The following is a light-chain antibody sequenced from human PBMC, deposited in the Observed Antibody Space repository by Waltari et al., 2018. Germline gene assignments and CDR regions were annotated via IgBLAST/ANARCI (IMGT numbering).Light chain of an antibody. V-gene: IGKV3-20*01. CDR1: QSVSRA. CDR3: QHYVNLPVT. Sequence: EIVLTQSPGTLSLSPGDRATLSCRASQSVSRALAWYQQKPGQAPRLLIYAASTRATGVPDRFSGSGSGTDFSLTISRLDPEDFAVYYCQHYVNLPVTFDQGTKVEI. CDR2: AAS. J-gene: IGKJ1*01.